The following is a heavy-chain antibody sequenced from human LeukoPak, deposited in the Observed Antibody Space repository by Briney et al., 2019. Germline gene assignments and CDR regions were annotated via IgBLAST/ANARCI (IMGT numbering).Heavy chain of an antibody. CDR1: GFTFSSYG. J-gene: IGHJ4*02. CDR2: VSGSGGST. CDR3: ARSDSSGWYYFDY. Sequence: GGSLRLSCAASGFTFSSYGMHWVRQAPGKGLGWVSTVSGSGGSTYYADSVKGRFTISRDNSKNTLYLQMNSLRAEDTAVYYCARSDSSGWYYFDYWGQGTLVTVSS. V-gene: IGHV3-23*01. D-gene: IGHD6-19*01.